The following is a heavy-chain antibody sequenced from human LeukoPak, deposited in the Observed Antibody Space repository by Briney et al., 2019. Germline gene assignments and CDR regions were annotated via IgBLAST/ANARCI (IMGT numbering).Heavy chain of an antibody. CDR3: ARGGGNRSHVDY. CDR1: GGSFSGYY. J-gene: IGHJ4*02. V-gene: IGHV4-34*01. CDR2: INHSGST. D-gene: IGHD1-14*01. Sequence: PSETLSLTCAVYGGSFSGYYWSWIRQPPGKGLEWIGEINHSGSTNYNPPLKSRVTIPVDTSKNQFSLKLSSVTAADTAVYYCARGGGNRSHVDYWGQGTLVTVSS.